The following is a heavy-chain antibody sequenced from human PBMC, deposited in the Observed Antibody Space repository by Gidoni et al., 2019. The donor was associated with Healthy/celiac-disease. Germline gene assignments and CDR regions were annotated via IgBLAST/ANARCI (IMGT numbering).Heavy chain of an antibody. CDR1: GGTFSSYA. Sequence: QVQLVQSGAAVKKPGSSVKVSCQASGGTFSSYAISWVRQAPGQGLEWTGGIIPILGTANYAQKFQGRVTITADESTSTAYMELSSLRSEDTAVYYCARDRGIAAAGTPFDYWGQGTLVTVSS. CDR3: ARDRGIAAAGTPFDY. V-gene: IGHV1-69*01. J-gene: IGHJ4*02. D-gene: IGHD6-13*01. CDR2: IIPILGTA.